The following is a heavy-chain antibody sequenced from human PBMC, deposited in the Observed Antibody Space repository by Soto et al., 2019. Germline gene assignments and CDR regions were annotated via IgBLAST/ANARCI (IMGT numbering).Heavy chain of an antibody. D-gene: IGHD6-6*01. Sequence: SVKVSCKASGGTFSSYAISWVRQAPGQGLEWMGGIIPIFGTANYAQKFQGRVTITADESTSTAYMELSSLRSEDTAVYYCARERFDSSYDYYGMDVWGQGTTVTVSS. J-gene: IGHJ6*02. CDR3: ARERFDSSYDYYGMDV. CDR2: IIPIFGTA. V-gene: IGHV1-69*13. CDR1: GGTFSSYA.